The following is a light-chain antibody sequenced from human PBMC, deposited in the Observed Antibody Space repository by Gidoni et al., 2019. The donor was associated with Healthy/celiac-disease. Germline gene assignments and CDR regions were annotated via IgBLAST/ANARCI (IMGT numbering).Light chain of an antibody. Sequence: EIVLTQSPATLSLSPGERATLSCRASQSVSSYLAWYQQKPGQAPRLLIYDASNRATGIPARFSGSGSGTDFTLTISSLEPEDFAVYYYQQRSNSLTFGGXTKVEIK. J-gene: IGKJ4*01. CDR3: QQRSNSLT. V-gene: IGKV3-11*01. CDR1: QSVSSY. CDR2: DAS.